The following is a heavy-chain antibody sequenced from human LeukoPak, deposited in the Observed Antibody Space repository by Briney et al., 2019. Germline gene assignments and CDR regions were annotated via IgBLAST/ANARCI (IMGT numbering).Heavy chain of an antibody. CDR2: IYYSGST. Sequence: SETLSLTCTVSGGSISSSSYYWGWIRQPPGKGLEWIGSIYYSGSTYYNPSLKSRVTISVDTSKNQFSLKLSSVTAADTAVYYCARPRVNCSGGSCFYYFDYWGQGALVTVSS. V-gene: IGHV4-39*01. CDR3: ARPRVNCSGGSCFYYFDY. J-gene: IGHJ4*02. D-gene: IGHD2-15*01. CDR1: GGSISSSSYY.